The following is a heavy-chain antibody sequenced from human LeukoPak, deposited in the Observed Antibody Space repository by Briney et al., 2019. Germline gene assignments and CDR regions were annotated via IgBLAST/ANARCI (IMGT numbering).Heavy chain of an antibody. J-gene: IGHJ4*02. D-gene: IGHD1-7*01. CDR3: AKGRRAPLVGTITKSWIDY. CDR2: LSGSGGTT. CDR1: GFIFSSYA. V-gene: IGHV3-23*01. Sequence: GGSLRLSCAASGFIFSSYAMYWVRQAPGKGLEGVSALSGSGGTTYYADSVRGRFTISRDNSRNTLYLQMNSLRAEDTAVYYCAKGRRAPLVGTITKSWIDYWGQGTLVTVSS.